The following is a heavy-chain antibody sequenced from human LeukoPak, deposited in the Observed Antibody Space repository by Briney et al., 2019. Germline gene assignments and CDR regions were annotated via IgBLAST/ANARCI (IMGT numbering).Heavy chain of an antibody. CDR3: VKVYNVIENAFDL. Sequence: GGSLRLSCAASGFTFSIYTMNWVRQAPGKGLEWISYISTNSGTIWYADSVKGRFSISRDNAKNSLYLQMNSLRAEDTALYYCVKVYNVIENAFDLWGQGTMVSVSS. CDR1: GFTFSIYT. V-gene: IGHV3-48*01. D-gene: IGHD3-16*02. CDR2: ISTNSGTI. J-gene: IGHJ3*01.